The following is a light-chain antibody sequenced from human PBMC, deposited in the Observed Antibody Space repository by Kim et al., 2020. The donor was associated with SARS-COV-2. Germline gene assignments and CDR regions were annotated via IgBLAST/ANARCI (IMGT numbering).Light chain of an antibody. CDR2: DAS. V-gene: IGKV3-11*01. J-gene: IGKJ1*01. Sequence: EIVLTQSPATLSLSPGERATLSCRASQSVCSYLAWYQQKPGQAPRLLIHDASERATGIPARFSGSGSGTDFTLTISSLEPEDLAVYYCQQRTKSSWTFGQGAKVDIK. CDR3: QQRTKSSWT. CDR1: QSVCSY.